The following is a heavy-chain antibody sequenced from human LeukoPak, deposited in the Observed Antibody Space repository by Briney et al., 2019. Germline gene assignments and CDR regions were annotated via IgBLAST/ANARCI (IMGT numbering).Heavy chain of an antibody. D-gene: IGHD2-15*01. V-gene: IGHV4-59*01. J-gene: IGHJ3*02. Sequence: SETLSLTCTVSGGSISSYYWSWIRQPPGKGLEWIGYIYYSGSTNYNPSLKSRVTISVDTSKNQFSLKLSSVTAADTAVYYCARIVVVAAGWAFDIWGQGTMVTVSS. CDR2: IYYSGST. CDR1: GGSISSYY. CDR3: ARIVVVAAGWAFDI.